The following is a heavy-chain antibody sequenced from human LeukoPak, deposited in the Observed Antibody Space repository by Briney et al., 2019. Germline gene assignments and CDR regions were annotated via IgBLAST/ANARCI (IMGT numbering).Heavy chain of an antibody. CDR3: ASRYSSSWYYYYYYMDV. J-gene: IGHJ6*03. D-gene: IGHD6-13*01. Sequence: GGSLRLSCAASGFTFSTSWMNWVRQAPGKGLEWVASINEDGSEKYYVDSVKGRLTVSRDNAKNSLYLQMNSLRVEDTAVYYCASRYSSSWYYYYYYMDVWGKGTTVTVSS. CDR2: INEDGSEK. V-gene: IGHV3-7*01. CDR1: GFTFSTSW.